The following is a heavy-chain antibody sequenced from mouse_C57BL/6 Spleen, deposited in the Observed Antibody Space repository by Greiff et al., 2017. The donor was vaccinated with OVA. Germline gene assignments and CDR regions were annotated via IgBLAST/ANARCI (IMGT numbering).Heavy chain of an antibody. D-gene: IGHD1-1*01. Sequence: VQLQQPGAELVRPGSSVKLSCKASGYTFTSYWMHWVKQRPIQGLEWIGNIDPSDSETHYNQKFKDKATLTVDKSSSTAYMQLSSLTSEDSAVYYCARPYGSSSPWFAYWGQGTLVTVSA. V-gene: IGHV1-52*01. CDR3: ARPYGSSSPWFAY. CDR2: IDPSDSET. CDR1: GYTFTSYW. J-gene: IGHJ3*01.